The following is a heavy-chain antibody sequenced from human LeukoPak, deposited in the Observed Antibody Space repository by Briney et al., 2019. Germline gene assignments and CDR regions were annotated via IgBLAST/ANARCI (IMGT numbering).Heavy chain of an antibody. CDR2: ISSSSSSM. CDR1: GFSFRSYS. J-gene: IGHJ4*02. V-gene: IGHV3-48*02. Sequence: GGSLRLSCAASGFSFRSYSMNWVRQAPGKGLEWASYISSSSSSMYYADSVKGRFTISRDDAKNSLYLQMNSLRDEDTAVYYCARDLTYYYDSSGYYYSRGYFDYWGQGTLVTVSS. CDR3: ARDLTYYYDSSGYYYSRGYFDY. D-gene: IGHD3-22*01.